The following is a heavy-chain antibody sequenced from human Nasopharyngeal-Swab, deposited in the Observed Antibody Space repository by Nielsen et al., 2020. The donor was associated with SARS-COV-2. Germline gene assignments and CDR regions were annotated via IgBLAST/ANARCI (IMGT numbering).Heavy chain of an antibody. CDR3: ARDTYCSGGSCYGYGMAV. D-gene: IGHD2-15*01. CDR2: IKEDGSEK. V-gene: IGHV3-7*01. Sequence: RQRPGRGLEWVANIKEDGSEKNYVDSVKGRFTISRDNAKNSLYLQMNSLRADDTAVYYCARDTYCSGGSCYGYGMAVWGQGTTVTVSS. J-gene: IGHJ6*02.